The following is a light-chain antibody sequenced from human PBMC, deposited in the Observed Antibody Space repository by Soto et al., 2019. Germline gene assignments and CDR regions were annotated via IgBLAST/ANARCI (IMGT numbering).Light chain of an antibody. Sequence: DIQMTQSPSTLSGSVGDRVTITCRASQTISSWLPWYQQKPGKAPKLLIYAASNLQSGVPSRFSGSGSGTNFTLSLNSLQPEDFATYYCQHSYSTPRAFGQGTKVDIK. CDR1: QTISSW. J-gene: IGKJ1*01. CDR3: QHSYSTPRA. CDR2: AAS. V-gene: IGKV1-39*01.